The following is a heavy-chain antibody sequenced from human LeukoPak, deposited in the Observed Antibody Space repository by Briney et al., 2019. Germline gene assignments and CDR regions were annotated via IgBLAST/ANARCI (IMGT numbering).Heavy chain of an antibody. J-gene: IGHJ4*02. CDR3: ARRTTSGYGTDY. CDR2: IYSGGST. V-gene: IGHV3-53*01. Sequence: PGGSLRLSCAASGFAFSSYAMSWVRQAPGKGLEWVSVIYSGGSTYYADSVKGRFTISRDNSKNTLYLQMNSLRAEDTAVYYCARRTTSGYGTDYWGRGTLVTVSS. D-gene: IGHD5-12*01. CDR1: GFAFSSYA.